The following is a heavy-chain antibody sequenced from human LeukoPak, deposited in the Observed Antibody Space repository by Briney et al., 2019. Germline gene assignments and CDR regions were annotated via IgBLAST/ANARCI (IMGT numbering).Heavy chain of an antibody. CDR2: IYYSGST. Sequence: SETLSLTCTVSGGSISSYYWSWIRQPPGKGLEWIGYIYYSGSTNYNPSLKSRVTISVDTSKNQFSLKLSSVTAADTAVYYCARRGLRYFDWLPNYYYYGMDVWGQGTTVTVSS. CDR3: ARRGLRYFDWLPNYYYYGMDV. J-gene: IGHJ6*02. V-gene: IGHV4-59*12. CDR1: GGSISSYY. D-gene: IGHD3-9*01.